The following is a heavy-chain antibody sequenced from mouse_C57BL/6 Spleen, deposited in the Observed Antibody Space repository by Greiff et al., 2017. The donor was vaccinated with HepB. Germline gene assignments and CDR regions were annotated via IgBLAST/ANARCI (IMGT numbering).Heavy chain of an antibody. CDR2: IHPNSGST. Sequence: QVQLQQPGAELVKPGASVKFSCKASGYTFTSYWMHWVKQRPGQGLEWIGMIHPNSGSTNYNEKFKSKATLTVDKSSSTAYMQLSSLTSEDSAVYYCARDDGYYFDYWGQGTTLTVSS. J-gene: IGHJ2*01. CDR1: GYTFTSYW. CDR3: ARDDGYYFDY. D-gene: IGHD2-3*01. V-gene: IGHV1-64*01.